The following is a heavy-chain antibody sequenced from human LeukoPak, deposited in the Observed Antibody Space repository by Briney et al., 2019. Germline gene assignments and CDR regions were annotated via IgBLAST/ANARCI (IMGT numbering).Heavy chain of an antibody. D-gene: IGHD2-15*01. Sequence: GGSLRLSCAASGFTFSSYALSWVRQAPGKGLEWVSSVSGSGGDTYYVDSVKGRFTISRDNAKNSLYLQMNSLRAEDTAVYYCAGCSGGSCYLDYWGQGTLVTVSS. CDR1: GFTFSSYA. J-gene: IGHJ4*02. CDR3: AGCSGGSCYLDY. CDR2: VSGSGGDT. V-gene: IGHV3-23*01.